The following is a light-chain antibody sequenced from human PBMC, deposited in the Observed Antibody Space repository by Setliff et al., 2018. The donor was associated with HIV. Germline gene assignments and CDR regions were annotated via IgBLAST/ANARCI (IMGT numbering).Light chain of an antibody. Sequence: QSALTQPASVSESPGQSITISCTGGNSDIGPYTFVSWYQQHPGKAPKLLIYDVTNRPSGVSSRFSASKSGNTASLTISGLRTEDEADYYCSSSTGTNTDVLFGGGTKVTVL. CDR3: SSSTGTNTDVL. J-gene: IGLJ2*01. CDR2: DVT. CDR1: NSDIGPYTF. V-gene: IGLV2-14*03.